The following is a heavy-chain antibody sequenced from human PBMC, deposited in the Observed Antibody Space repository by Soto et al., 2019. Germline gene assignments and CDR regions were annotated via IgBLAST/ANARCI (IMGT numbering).Heavy chain of an antibody. J-gene: IGHJ4*02. CDR1: GFTFSNYA. V-gene: IGHV3-23*01. Sequence: GGSLRLSCAASGFTFSNYAMNWVRQAPGKGLEWVSGITGSGGTTFYADSVRGRFTISRDNSKNTVNLQMNSLRAEDTAVYYCARDPWAADYWGQGTLVTVSS. CDR3: ARDPWAADY. CDR2: ITGSGGTT. D-gene: IGHD3-16*01.